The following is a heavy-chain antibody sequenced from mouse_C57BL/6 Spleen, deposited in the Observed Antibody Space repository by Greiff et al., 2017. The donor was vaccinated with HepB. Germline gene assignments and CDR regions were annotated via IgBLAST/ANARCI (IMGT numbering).Heavy chain of an antibody. V-gene: IGHV1-59*01. CDR2: IDPSDSYT. D-gene: IGHD1-1*01. CDR3: ARSDGSSDVAYFDV. Sequence: VQLQQPGAELVRPGTSVKLSCKASGYTFTSYWMHWVKQRPGQGLEWIGVIDPSDSYTNYNQKFKGKATLTVDTSSSTAYMQLSSLTSEDSAVYYCARSDGSSDVAYFDVWGTGTTVTVSS. J-gene: IGHJ1*03. CDR1: GYTFTSYW.